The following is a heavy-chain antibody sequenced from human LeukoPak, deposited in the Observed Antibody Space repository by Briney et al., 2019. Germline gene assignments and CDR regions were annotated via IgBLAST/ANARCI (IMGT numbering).Heavy chain of an antibody. D-gene: IGHD4-17*01. J-gene: IGHJ4*02. CDR2: ISYDGSNK. Sequence: GGSLRLSCAASGFTFSSYGMHWVRQAPGEGLEWVAAISYDGSNKKYGDSVKGRFTISSDNSKNTLYLQMNSLRPEDTAVYYCARQSSVTRSGLDSWGQGTLVTVSS. CDR1: GFTFSSYG. V-gene: IGHV3-30*19. CDR3: ARQSSVTRSGLDS.